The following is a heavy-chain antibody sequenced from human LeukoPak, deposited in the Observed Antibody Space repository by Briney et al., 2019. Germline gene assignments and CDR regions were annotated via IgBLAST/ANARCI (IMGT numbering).Heavy chain of an antibody. CDR1: GGSISSGGYY. CDR3: ARDTVVVAAEEVPLPLRYWYFDL. CDR2: IYYSGST. D-gene: IGHD2-15*01. J-gene: IGHJ2*01. Sequence: SETLSLTCTVSGGSISSGGYYWSWIRQHPGKGLEWIGYIYYSGSTYYNPSLKSRVTISVDTSKNQFSLKLSSVTAADTAVYYCARDTVVVAAEEVPLPLRYWYFDLWGRGTLVTVSS. V-gene: IGHV4-31*03.